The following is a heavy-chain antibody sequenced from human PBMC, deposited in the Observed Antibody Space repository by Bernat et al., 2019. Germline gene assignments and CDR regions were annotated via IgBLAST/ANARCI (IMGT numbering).Heavy chain of an antibody. V-gene: IGHV3-53*02. Sequence: EVQLVETGGGLIQPGGSLRLSCAASGVTVSSNYMSWARQAPGKGLEWVSVIYKNGGTKYADSVKGRFTISRDNSKNTLYLQMNSLRAEDTAVYYCAKEMNYDILTGYRVFDYWGQGTLVTVSS. J-gene: IGHJ4*02. D-gene: IGHD3-9*01. CDR2: IYKNGGT. CDR1: GVTVSSNY. CDR3: AKEMNYDILTGYRVFDY.